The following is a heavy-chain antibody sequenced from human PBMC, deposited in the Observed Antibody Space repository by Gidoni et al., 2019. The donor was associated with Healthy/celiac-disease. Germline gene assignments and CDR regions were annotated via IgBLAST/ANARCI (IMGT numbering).Heavy chain of an antibody. J-gene: IGHJ4*02. Sequence: EVQLLESGGGLVQPGGSLRLSCAASGFTFSSYAMSWVRQAPGKGLEWVSAISGSGGSTYYADSVKGRFTISRDNSKNTLYLQMNSLRAEDTAVYYCAKGMERAPYQLLWGALDYWGQGTLVTVSS. V-gene: IGHV3-23*01. D-gene: IGHD2-2*01. CDR3: AKGMERAPYQLLWGALDY. CDR1: GFTFSSYA. CDR2: ISGSGGST.